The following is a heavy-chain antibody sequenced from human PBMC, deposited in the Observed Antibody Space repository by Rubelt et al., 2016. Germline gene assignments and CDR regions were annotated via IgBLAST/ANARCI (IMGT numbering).Heavy chain of an antibody. CDR1: GFTFSSYS. Sequence: GFTFSSYSMNWVRQAPGKGLEWVSYISSSSSTIYYADSVKGRFTISRDNAKNSLYLQMNSLRAEDTAVYYCARVAYCGGDCYFYGMDVWGQGTTVTVSS. CDR2: ISSSSSTI. J-gene: IGHJ6*02. CDR3: ARVAYCGGDCYFYGMDV. V-gene: IGHV3-48*01. D-gene: IGHD2-21*01.